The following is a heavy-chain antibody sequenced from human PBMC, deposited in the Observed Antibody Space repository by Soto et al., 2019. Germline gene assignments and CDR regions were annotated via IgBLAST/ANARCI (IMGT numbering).Heavy chain of an antibody. D-gene: IGHD5-18*01. Sequence: ASVKVSCKASGYTSTSYAMHWVRQAPGQRLEWMGWINAGNGNTKYSQKFQGRVTITRDTSASTAYMELSSLRSEDTAVYYCARDPGYSYGYTWGQGTLVTVSS. CDR3: ARDPGYSYGYT. CDR2: INAGNGNT. J-gene: IGHJ5*02. V-gene: IGHV1-3*01. CDR1: GYTSTSYA.